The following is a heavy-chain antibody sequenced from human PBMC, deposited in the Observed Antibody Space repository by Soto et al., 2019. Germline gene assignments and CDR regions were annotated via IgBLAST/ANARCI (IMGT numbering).Heavy chain of an antibody. Sequence: GGSLRLSCAASGFTFSNYYITWVRQAPGKGLEWVANIKQDGSEKYYVDSVKGRFTISRDNAKNSLYLQMNSLRAEDTAVYYCAREVGLNYWGQGTLVTVSS. CDR2: IKQDGSEK. V-gene: IGHV3-7*03. D-gene: IGHD2-2*01. J-gene: IGHJ4*02. CDR3: AREVGLNY. CDR1: GFTFSNYY.